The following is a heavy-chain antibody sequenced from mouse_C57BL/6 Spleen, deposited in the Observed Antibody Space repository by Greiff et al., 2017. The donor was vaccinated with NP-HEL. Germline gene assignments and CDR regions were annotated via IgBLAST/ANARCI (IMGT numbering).Heavy chain of an antibody. Sequence: VKLVESGPGLVQPSQSLSITCTVSGFSLTSYGVHWVRQSPGKGLEWLGVIWSGGSKDYNAAFISRLSISKDNSKSQVSFKMNSLQADDTAIYYCARSKDSSDYFDYWGQGTTLTVSS. CDR2: IWSGGSK. V-gene: IGHV2-2*01. CDR3: ARSKDSSDYFDY. CDR1: GFSLTSYG. J-gene: IGHJ2*01. D-gene: IGHD3-2*02.